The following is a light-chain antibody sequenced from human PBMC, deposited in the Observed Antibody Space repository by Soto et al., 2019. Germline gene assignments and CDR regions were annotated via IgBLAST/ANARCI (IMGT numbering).Light chain of an antibody. V-gene: IGKV3-11*01. Sequence: EIVLTQSPATLSLSPGERATLSCRASQSVSSYLAWYQQKPGQAPRLLIYDASNRATGIPARFSGSGSGTDFALTISSLDPEDFAVYSCQQRSNWPPFTFGPGTKVDIK. J-gene: IGKJ3*01. CDR3: QQRSNWPPFT. CDR2: DAS. CDR1: QSVSSY.